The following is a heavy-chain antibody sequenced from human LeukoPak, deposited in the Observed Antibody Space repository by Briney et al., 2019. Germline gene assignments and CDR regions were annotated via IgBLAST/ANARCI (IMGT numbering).Heavy chain of an antibody. CDR3: SRSYDGSGFDY. D-gene: IGHD3-22*01. CDR1: GYPFTDYY. V-gene: IGHV1-2*06. CDR2: INPKSGAT. J-gene: IGHJ4*02. Sequence: GASVKVSFKASGYPFTDYYMHWVRPAPGQGLEWMGRINPKSGATDYAQDFQGRVTMTRDTSISTGYVELSRLRSDDTAVYFCSRSYDGSGFDYWGQGILVTVSS.